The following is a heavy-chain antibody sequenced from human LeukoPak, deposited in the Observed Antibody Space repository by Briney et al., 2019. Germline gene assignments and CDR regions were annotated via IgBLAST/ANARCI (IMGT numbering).Heavy chain of an antibody. CDR1: GFTFSSYW. CDR2: INSDGSST. CDR3: ASPGSQDYDFWSGYYTDSLPFDY. Sequence: GPLRLSCAASGFTFSSYWMHWVRQAPGKGLVWVSRINSDGSSTSYADSVKGRFTISRDNAKNTLYLQMNSLRAEDTAVYYCASPGSQDYDFWSGYYTDSLPFDYWGQGTLVTVSS. V-gene: IGHV3-74*01. D-gene: IGHD3-3*01. J-gene: IGHJ4*02.